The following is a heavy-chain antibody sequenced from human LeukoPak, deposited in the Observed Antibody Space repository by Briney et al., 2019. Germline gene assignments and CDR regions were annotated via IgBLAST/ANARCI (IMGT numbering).Heavy chain of an antibody. D-gene: IGHD3-10*01. CDR1: GFPFSNHG. Sequence: GGSLRLSCAASGFPFSNHGMLCVRQAPGKGLEWVAVIWYDGNNKSYADSVKGRFTISIDNSKNTLYLQMDSLRAEDTALYYCASDMVSSRLDYWGQGTLVTVSS. CDR3: ASDMVSSRLDY. CDR2: IWYDGNNK. V-gene: IGHV3-33*01. J-gene: IGHJ4*02.